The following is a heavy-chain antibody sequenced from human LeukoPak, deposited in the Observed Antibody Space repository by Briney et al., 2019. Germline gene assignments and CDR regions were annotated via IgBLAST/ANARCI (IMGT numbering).Heavy chain of an antibody. J-gene: IGHJ4*02. CDR1: GYTFTGYY. Sequence: ASVKVSCKASGYTFTGYYMHWVRQAPGQGLGWMGWINPNSGGTNYAQKFQGRVTMTRDTSISTAYMELSRLRSDDTAVYYCARGPVRITIFGVVIETPDYWGQGTLVTVSS. CDR3: ARGPVRITIFGVVIETPDY. D-gene: IGHD3-3*01. V-gene: IGHV1-2*02. CDR2: INPNSGGT.